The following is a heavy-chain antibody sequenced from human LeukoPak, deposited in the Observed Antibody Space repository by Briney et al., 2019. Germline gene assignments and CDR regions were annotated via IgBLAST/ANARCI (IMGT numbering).Heavy chain of an antibody. Sequence: GGSLRLSCAASGFTFSSYSMNWVRQAPGKGLEWVSYISSSGSTIYYADSVKGRFTISRDNAKNSLYLQMNSLRAEDTAVYYCARVKGRSTSDYWGQGTLVTVSS. V-gene: IGHV3-48*04. J-gene: IGHJ4*02. CDR1: GFTFSSYS. CDR3: ARVKGRSTSDY. CDR2: ISSSGSTI. D-gene: IGHD2-2*01.